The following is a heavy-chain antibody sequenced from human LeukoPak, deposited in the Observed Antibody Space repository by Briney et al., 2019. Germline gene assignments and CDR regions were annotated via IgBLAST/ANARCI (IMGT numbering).Heavy chain of an antibody. J-gene: IGHJ3*02. CDR1: GFTFSSYG. CDR2: IWYDGSNK. Sequence: QTGGSLRLSCAASGFTFSSYGMHWVRQAPGKGLEWVAVIWYDGSNKYYADSVKGRFTISRDNSKNTLYLQMNSLRAEDTAVYYCAKGASSGGRLLRAFDIWGQGTTVTVSS. CDR3: AKGASSGGRLLRAFDI. V-gene: IGHV3-33*06. D-gene: IGHD2-15*01.